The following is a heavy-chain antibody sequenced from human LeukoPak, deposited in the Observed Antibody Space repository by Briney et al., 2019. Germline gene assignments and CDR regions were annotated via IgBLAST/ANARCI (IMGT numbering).Heavy chain of an antibody. J-gene: IGHJ5*02. CDR2: IYHTGST. CDR1: GGSISSSNW. D-gene: IGHD3-16*01. CDR3: ARHYGP. V-gene: IGHV4-4*02. Sequence: SETLSLTCAVSGGSISSSNWWNWVRQPPGKGLEWIGEIYHTGSTNYNPSLKGRVTISVDTSKNQFSLRLNSVTAADTVVYYCARHYGPWGQGTLVTVSS.